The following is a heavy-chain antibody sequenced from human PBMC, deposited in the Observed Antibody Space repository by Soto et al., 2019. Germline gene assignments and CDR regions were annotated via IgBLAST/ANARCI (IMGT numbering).Heavy chain of an antibody. V-gene: IGHV4-34*01. CDR3: ASIGDGIQWLKQAWVDY. CDR1: GGSFSGYY. J-gene: IGHJ4*02. CDR2: INHSGST. D-gene: IGHD5-12*01. Sequence: QVQLQQWGAGLLKPSETLSLTCAVYGGSFSGYYWSWIRQPPGKGLEWIGEINHSGSTNYNPSLKSRVTISVDTSKNQFSLKLSSVTAADTAVYYCASIGDGIQWLKQAWVDYWGQGTLVTVSS.